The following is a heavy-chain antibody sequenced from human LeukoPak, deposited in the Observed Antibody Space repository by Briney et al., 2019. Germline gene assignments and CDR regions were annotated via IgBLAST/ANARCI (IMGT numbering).Heavy chain of an antibody. D-gene: IGHD3-3*01. CDR2: IYYSGST. V-gene: IGHV4-39*07. Sequence: SETLSLTCTVSGGSISSSSYYWGWIRQPPGKGLEWIGSIYYSGSTYYNPSLKSRVTISVDTSKNQFSLKLSSVTAADTAVYYCARGCDFWSGYPTPHYFDYWGQGTLVTVSS. CDR1: GGSISSSSYY. CDR3: ARGCDFWSGYPTPHYFDY. J-gene: IGHJ4*02.